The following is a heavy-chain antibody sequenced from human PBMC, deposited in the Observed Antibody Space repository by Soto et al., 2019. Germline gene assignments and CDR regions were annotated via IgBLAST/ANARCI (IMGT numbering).Heavy chain of an antibody. J-gene: IGHJ4*02. CDR3: AREGTIFGVVIPCWY. V-gene: IGHV1-69*12. CDR2: IIPIFGTA. Sequence: QVQLVQSGAEVKKPGSSVKVSCKASGGTFSSYAISWVRQAPGQGLEWMGGIIPIFGTANYAQKFQGRVTITANESTSTAYMELSSLRSEDTAVYYCAREGTIFGVVIPCWYWGQGTLVTVSS. CDR1: GGTFSSYA. D-gene: IGHD3-3*01.